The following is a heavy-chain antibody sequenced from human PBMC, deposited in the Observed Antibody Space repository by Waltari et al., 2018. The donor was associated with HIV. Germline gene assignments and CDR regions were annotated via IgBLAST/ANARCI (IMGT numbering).Heavy chain of an antibody. CDR1: GLTVGPTT. CDR3: ANSDDYSNYYYGMDV. V-gene: IGHV3-66*01. D-gene: IGHD4-4*01. J-gene: IGHJ6*02. Sequence: EVKLVESGGGLVQPGGSLRLSCEAPGLTVGPTTCSWVRQAPGMGLEWVSLIDSDGNTRYADSVKGRFTISRDSSKNMVYLQMKSLRGEDTAVYYCANSDDYSNYYYGMDVWGQGTTVTVSS. CDR2: IDSDGNT.